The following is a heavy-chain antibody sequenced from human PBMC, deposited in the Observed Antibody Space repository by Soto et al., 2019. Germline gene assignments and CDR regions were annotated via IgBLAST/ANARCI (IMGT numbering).Heavy chain of an antibody. CDR3: AKDEITIFGVVIKPFDY. Sequence: EVQLLESGGGLVQPGGSLRLSCAASGFTFSSYAMSWVRQAPGKGLEWVSAISGSGGSTYYADSVKGRFTISRDNSKNQLYLQMNSLRAEDTAVYYCAKDEITIFGVVIKPFDYWGQGTLVTVSS. V-gene: IGHV3-23*01. CDR1: GFTFSSYA. D-gene: IGHD3-3*01. J-gene: IGHJ4*02. CDR2: ISGSGGST.